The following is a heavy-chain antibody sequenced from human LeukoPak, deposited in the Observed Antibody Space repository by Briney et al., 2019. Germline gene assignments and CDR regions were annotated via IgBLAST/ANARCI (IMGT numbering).Heavy chain of an antibody. D-gene: IGHD3-22*01. CDR2: IYYTGST. CDR1: GASISSSY. J-gene: IGHJ4*02. CDR3: ARGANYYDSSAYCPLDY. Sequence: KPSETLSLTCTVSGASISSSYWSWIRQPPGKGLEWIGYIYYTGSTTYNPSLKSRITISVDTSKNQFSLKLSSVTAADTAVYYCARGANYYDSSAYCPLDYWGQGTLVTVSS. V-gene: IGHV4-59*01.